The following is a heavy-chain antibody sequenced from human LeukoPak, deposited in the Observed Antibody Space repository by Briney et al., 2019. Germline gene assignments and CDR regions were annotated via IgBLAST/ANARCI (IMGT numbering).Heavy chain of an antibody. D-gene: IGHD5-18*01. CDR2: IYYSGST. CDR3: ARGSRGYSYGLHDY. V-gene: IGHV4-59*01. J-gene: IGHJ4*02. CDR1: GFTFSDYY. Sequence: GSLRLSCAASGFTFSDYYMSWLRQAPGKGLEWIGYIYYSGSTNYNPSLKSRVTISVDTSKNQFSLKLSSVTAADTAVYYCARGSRGYSYGLHDYWGQGTLVTVSS.